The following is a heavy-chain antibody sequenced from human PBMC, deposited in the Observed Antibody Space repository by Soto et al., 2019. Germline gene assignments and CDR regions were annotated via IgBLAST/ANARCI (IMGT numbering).Heavy chain of an antibody. CDR1: GFTFSDHY. Sequence: GSLRLSCAASGFTFSDHYMDWVRQAPGKGLEWVGRTRNKANSYTTEYAASVKGRFTISRDDSKNSLYLQMNSLKTEDTAVYYCARGIGGYYYYGMDVWGQGTTVTVSS. CDR3: ARGIGGYYYYGMDV. D-gene: IGHD2-15*01. V-gene: IGHV3-72*01. CDR2: TRNKANSYTT. J-gene: IGHJ6*02.